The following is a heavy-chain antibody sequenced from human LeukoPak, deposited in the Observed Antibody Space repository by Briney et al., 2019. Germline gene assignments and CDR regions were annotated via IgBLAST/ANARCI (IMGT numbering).Heavy chain of an antibody. V-gene: IGHV4-31*03. J-gene: IGHJ4*02. D-gene: IGHD6-19*01. CDR2: IYYSGST. CDR1: GGSISSGGYY. CDR3: AREDSSGWYGGISFDY. Sequence: PSETLSLTCTVSGGSISSGGYYWSWIRQHPGKGLEWIGYIYYSGSTYYNPSLKSRVTISVDTSKNQFSLKLSSVTAADTAVYYCAREDSSGWYGGISFDYWGQGTLVTVSS.